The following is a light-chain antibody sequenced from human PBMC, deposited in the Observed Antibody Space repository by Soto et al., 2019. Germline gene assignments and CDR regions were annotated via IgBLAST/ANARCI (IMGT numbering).Light chain of an antibody. CDR2: EGS. Sequence: QSVLTQPASVSGSPGQSITISCTGTSSDVGSYNLVSWYQQHPGKAPKLMIYEGSKWPSGVSHRFSGSKSGNTASLTISGLQADDEADYYCCSYAGSSTYVVFGGGTKLTVL. CDR3: CSYAGSSTYVV. J-gene: IGLJ2*01. CDR1: SSDVGSYNL. V-gene: IGLV2-23*01.